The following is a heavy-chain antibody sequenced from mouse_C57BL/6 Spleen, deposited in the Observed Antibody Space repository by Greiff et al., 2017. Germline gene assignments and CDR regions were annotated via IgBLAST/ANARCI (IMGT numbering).Heavy chain of an antibody. CDR2: ISSGGDYI. J-gene: IGHJ3*01. CDR1: GFTFSSYA. D-gene: IGHD1-1*01. V-gene: IGHV5-9-1*02. CDR3: TREGYYGSSYGY. Sequence: EVKLVESGEGLVKPGGSLKLSCAASGFTFSSYAMSWVRQTPEKRLEWVAYISSGGDYIYYADTVKGRFTISRDNARNTLYLQMSSLKSEDTAMYYCTREGYYGSSYGYWGQGTLVTVSA.